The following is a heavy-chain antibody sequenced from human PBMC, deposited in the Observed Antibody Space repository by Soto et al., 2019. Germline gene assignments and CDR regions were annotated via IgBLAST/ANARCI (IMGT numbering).Heavy chain of an antibody. J-gene: IGHJ4*02. D-gene: IGHD3-10*01. CDR3: ARFHRWFGELDY. CDR2: LHHSGDT. V-gene: IGHV4-30-2*01. CDR1: GASIGSGSYS. Sequence: QLQLQESGSGLVRPSQTLSLTCTVSGASIGSGSYSWNWIRQPPGKGMEWIGYLHHSGDTYFNPSLRPRVSISVDRSNNQFSLKLISMTAADTAVYYCARFHRWFGELDYWGQGALVTVSS.